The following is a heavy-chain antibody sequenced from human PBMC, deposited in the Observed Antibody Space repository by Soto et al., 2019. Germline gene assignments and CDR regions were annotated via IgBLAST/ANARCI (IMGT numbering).Heavy chain of an antibody. D-gene: IGHD2-15*01. CDR2: ISGNGGVT. J-gene: IGHJ5*01. CDR1: GFTFGGYA. Sequence: EVQLLESGGGLVQPGGSLRLSCAASGFTFGGYALSWVRQVSGKGLEWVSSISGNGGVTYHADSVKGRFTISRDNSKNMLYMQMNSLRDEDTAVYYCAKDRVYCSGGSCQYNWVDSWGQGTLVNVSS. V-gene: IGHV3-23*01. CDR3: AKDRVYCSGGSCQYNWVDS.